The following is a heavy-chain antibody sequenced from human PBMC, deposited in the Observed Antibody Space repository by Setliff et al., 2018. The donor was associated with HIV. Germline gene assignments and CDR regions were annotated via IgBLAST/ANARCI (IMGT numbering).Heavy chain of an antibody. V-gene: IGHV3-15*01. J-gene: IGHJ3*02. CDR1: GFTFTSAW. CDR3: TRNRNYAFDI. Sequence: GGSLRLSCAASGFTFTSAWMTWVRQAPGKGLEWVGRIKSEFNGGTTDYAAPVKGRFTISRDDSRNTVYLQMNSLKPEDTAVYYCTRNRNYAFDIWGQGTMVT. CDR2: IKSEFNGGTT.